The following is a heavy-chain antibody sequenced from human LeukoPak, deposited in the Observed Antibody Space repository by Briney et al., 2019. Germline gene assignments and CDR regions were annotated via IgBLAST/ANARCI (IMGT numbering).Heavy chain of an antibody. J-gene: IGHJ3*02. Sequence: SETLSLTCAVYGGSFSGYYWSWIRQPAGKGLEWIGRIYTSGSTNYNPSLKSRVTMSVDTSKNQFSLKLSSVTAADTAVYYCARVPHYYGSGSYYSFDIWGQGTMVTVSS. CDR2: IYTSGST. D-gene: IGHD3-10*01. CDR3: ARVPHYYGSGSYYSFDI. V-gene: IGHV4-59*10. CDR1: GGSFSGYY.